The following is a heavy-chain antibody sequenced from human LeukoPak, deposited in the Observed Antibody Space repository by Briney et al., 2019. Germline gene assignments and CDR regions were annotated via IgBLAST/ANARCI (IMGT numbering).Heavy chain of an antibody. D-gene: IGHD5-18*01. CDR1: GFTFGDYG. CDR2: IRYDGSKR. V-gene: IGHV3-30*02. J-gene: IGHJ4*02. CDR3: AKSGFGASPTAMVTGY. Sequence: GGSLRLSCEASGFTFGDYGMHWVRQAPGKGLEWVAYIRYDGSKRNHADSVKGRFAISRDNSKKTLYLQMNSLRAEDTAVYYCAKSGFGASPTAMVTGYWGQGTLVTVSS.